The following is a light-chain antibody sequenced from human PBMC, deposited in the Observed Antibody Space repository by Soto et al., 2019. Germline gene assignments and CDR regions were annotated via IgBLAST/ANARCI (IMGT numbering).Light chain of an antibody. CDR2: AAS. J-gene: IGKJ4*01. Sequence: DIQMTQSPSTLSASVGDRVTITCRASQSISSWLVWYQQKPGKAPKLLIYAASSLQSGVPSRFSGSGSGTDFTLTISSLQPEDFATYYCQQSYSTPLTFGGGTKVEIK. CDR1: QSISSW. CDR3: QQSYSTPLT. V-gene: IGKV1-39*01.